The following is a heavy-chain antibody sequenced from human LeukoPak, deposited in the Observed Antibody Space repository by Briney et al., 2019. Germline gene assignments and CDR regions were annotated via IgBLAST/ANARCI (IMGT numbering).Heavy chain of an antibody. D-gene: IGHD2/OR15-2a*01. Sequence: SVKVSCKASGGTFSSYAISWVRQAPGQGLEWMGGIIPIFGTANYAQKFQGRVTITTDESTSTAYMELSSLRSEDTAVYYCARDVVKGDAFDIWAKGQWSPSLQ. CDR2: IIPIFGTA. V-gene: IGHV1-69*05. J-gene: IGHJ3*02. CDR1: GGTFSSYA. CDR3: ARDVVKGDAFDI.